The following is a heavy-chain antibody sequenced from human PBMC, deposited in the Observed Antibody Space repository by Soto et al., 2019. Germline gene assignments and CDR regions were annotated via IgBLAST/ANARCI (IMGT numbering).Heavy chain of an antibody. J-gene: IGHJ4*02. V-gene: IGHV3-30-3*01. CDR1: RFTFGSYA. CDR2: ISYDGTKK. Sequence: QVQLEESGGGVVQPERSLRLSCAASRFTFGSYAMHWVRQAPGKGLEWVASISYDGTKKDYADSLQGRFTISRDNSKSTLYPQMNSRGVENTAVYYWAGPIGVGGGGFDYWGRGTLVTVSS. D-gene: IGHD3-16*01. CDR3: AGPIGVGGGGFDY.